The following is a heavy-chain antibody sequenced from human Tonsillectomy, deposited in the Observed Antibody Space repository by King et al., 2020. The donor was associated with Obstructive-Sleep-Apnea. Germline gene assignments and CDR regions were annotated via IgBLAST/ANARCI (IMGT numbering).Heavy chain of an antibody. D-gene: IGHD5-12*01. CDR2: IRSDGSIK. CDR3: AKDTPHKVEPIFWYFDL. V-gene: IGHV3-30*02. CDR1: GFTFSNYG. J-gene: IGHJ2*01. Sequence: QVQLVESGGGVVQPGRSLRLSCAASGFTFSNYGMYWVRQAPGKGLEWVAFIRSDGSIKYYADSVKGRFTISRDNSMNTLYLQMNSLRAEDTAVYYCAKDTPHKVEPIFWYFDLWGRGTLVIVSS.